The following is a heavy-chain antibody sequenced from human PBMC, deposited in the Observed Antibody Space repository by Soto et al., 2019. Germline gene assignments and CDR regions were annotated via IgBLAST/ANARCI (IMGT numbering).Heavy chain of an antibody. J-gene: IGHJ4*02. CDR1: GGSMSSHY. CDR3: ARADPDASVGY. V-gene: IGHV4-59*11. CDR2: ISYSGST. Sequence: SETLSLTCTVSGGSMSSHYWTWLRQPPGKGLEWIGYISYSGSTYYNPSLKSRVTISADTSRNQFSLKLSSVIAADTAVYYCARADPDASVGYWGQGTMVTVS. D-gene: IGHD3-16*01.